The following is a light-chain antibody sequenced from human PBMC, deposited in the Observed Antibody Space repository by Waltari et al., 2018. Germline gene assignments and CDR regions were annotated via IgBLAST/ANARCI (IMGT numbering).Light chain of an antibody. CDR1: QIVGSN. CDR2: GAS. J-gene: IGKJ5*01. V-gene: IGKV3-15*01. CDR3: QQYNNWPPIT. Sequence: EIVMTQSPATLSVSPGERAPLSCRASQIVGSNLAWYQHKPGQAPRLLLHGASTRATGVPARFSGSGSATEFTLTISSLQSEDFAVYYCQQYNNWPPITFGQGTRLEIK.